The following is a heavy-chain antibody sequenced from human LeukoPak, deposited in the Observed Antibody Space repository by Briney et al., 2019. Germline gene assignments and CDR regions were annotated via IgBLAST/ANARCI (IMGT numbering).Heavy chain of an antibody. Sequence: ASVKVSCKASGYTFTGYYMHWVRQAPGQGLEWMGWINPNSGGTNYAQKFQGRVTMTRDTSISTAYMELSRLRSDDTAVYYCARSHCSGTSCSLDYWGQGTLVTVSS. CDR2: INPNSGGT. J-gene: IGHJ4*02. V-gene: IGHV1-2*02. D-gene: IGHD2-2*01. CDR1: GYTFTGYY. CDR3: ARSHCSGTSCSLDY.